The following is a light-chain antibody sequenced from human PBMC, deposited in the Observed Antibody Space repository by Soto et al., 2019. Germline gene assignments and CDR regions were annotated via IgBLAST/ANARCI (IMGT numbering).Light chain of an antibody. Sequence: QSVLTQPASVSGSPGQSITISCTGTSSDVDDYNYVSWYQQHPGKAPKLMIYDVSDRLSGVPNRFSGSKSGNTASLTISGLQAEDEADYYCSSYISSNSLVVFGGGTKLTVL. CDR2: DVS. CDR3: SSYISSNSLVV. J-gene: IGLJ2*01. V-gene: IGLV2-14*03. CDR1: SSDVDDYNY.